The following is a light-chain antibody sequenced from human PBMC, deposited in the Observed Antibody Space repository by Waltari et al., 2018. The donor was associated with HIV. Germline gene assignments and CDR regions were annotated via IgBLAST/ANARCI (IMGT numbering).Light chain of an antibody. V-gene: IGLV6-57*03. Sequence: NFMLTQPHSVSESPGKTVTISCTRSRGSIASNFVQWYQQRPGSAPTTVIYEDNQRPSGVPGRFSGSIDSSSNSASLTISGLKTEDEADYYCQSSDSSTHRVFGGGTKLTVL. J-gene: IGLJ3*02. CDR2: EDN. CDR1: RGSIASNF. CDR3: QSSDSSTHRV.